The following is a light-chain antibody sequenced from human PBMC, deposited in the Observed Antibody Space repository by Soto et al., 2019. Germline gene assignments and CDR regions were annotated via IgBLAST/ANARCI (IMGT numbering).Light chain of an antibody. V-gene: IGKV3-20*01. CDR1: QSVSSSY. CDR3: QQYNNWPPAT. J-gene: IGKJ1*01. CDR2: GAS. Sequence: IVLTQSPGTLSLSPGERASLSCRAIQSVSSSYLAWYQQKPGQAPRLLIYGASSRATGIPDRFSGSGSGTEFTLTISSLQSEDFAVYYCQQYNNWPPATFGQGTKVDIK.